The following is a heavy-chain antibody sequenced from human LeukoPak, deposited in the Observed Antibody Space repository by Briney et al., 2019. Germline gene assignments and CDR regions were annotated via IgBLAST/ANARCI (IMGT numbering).Heavy chain of an antibody. V-gene: IGHV3-23*01. D-gene: IGHD3-22*01. CDR1: GFTFSSYA. CDR3: AKDPYYYDSSDYLRDVRGYFDL. J-gene: IGHJ2*01. Sequence: PGGSLRLSCAASGFTFSSYAMSWVRQAPGKGLEWVSAISGSGGSTYYADSVKGRFTISRDNSKNTLYLQMNSLRAEDTAVYYCAKDPYYYDSSDYLRDVRGYFDLWGRGTLVTVSS. CDR2: ISGSGGST.